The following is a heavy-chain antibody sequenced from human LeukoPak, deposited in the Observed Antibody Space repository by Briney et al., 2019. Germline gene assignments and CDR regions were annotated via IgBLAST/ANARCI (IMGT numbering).Heavy chain of an antibody. Sequence: ASVKVSCMASGYTFTGYYMHWVRQAPGQGREWMGLINPNSGGTNYAQKLQCGVTITMDTSISTAYMELRRLRSDDTAVYYCARDAFQYCTNGVCYPKNWFDPWGQGTLVTVSS. D-gene: IGHD2-8*01. V-gene: IGHV1-2*02. CDR3: ARDAFQYCTNGVCYPKNWFDP. CDR1: GYTFTGYY. J-gene: IGHJ5*02. CDR2: INPNSGGT.